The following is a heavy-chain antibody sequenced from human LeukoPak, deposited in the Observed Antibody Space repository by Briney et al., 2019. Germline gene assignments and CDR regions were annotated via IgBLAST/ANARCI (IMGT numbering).Heavy chain of an antibody. D-gene: IGHD3-3*01. CDR2: IYYSGST. J-gene: IGHJ4*02. CDR3: ARETRSTIFGVVMKAYFDY. CDR1: GGSISSYY. V-gene: IGHV4-59*01. Sequence: SETLSLTCTVSGGSISSYYWSWIRQPPGMGLEWIGYIYYSGSTNYNPSLKSRVAISVDTSKNQFSLKLSSVTAADTAVYYCARETRSTIFGVVMKAYFDYWGQGTLVTVSS.